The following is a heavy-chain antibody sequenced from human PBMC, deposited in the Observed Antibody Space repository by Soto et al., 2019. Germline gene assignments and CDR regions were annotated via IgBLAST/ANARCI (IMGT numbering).Heavy chain of an antibody. D-gene: IGHD4-17*01. Sequence: EVQLVESGGGLVQPGGSLKLSCAASGFTFSGSAMHWVRQASGKGLEWVGRIRSKANSYATAYAPSVKGRFTVSRDDSRNTTYLQLNSLKSEDTAVYYCARELADAVTTAWYFDLWGRGTLVTVSS. CDR2: IRSKANSYAT. V-gene: IGHV3-73*02. CDR1: GFTFSGSA. CDR3: ARELADAVTTAWYFDL. J-gene: IGHJ2*01.